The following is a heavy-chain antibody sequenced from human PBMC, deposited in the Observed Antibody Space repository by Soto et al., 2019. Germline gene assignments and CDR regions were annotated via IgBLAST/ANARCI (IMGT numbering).Heavy chain of an antibody. V-gene: IGHV3-23*01. D-gene: IGHD4-17*01. CDR1: GFTFSSYA. Sequence: GGSLRLSCAASGFTFSSYAMSWVRQAPGKGLEWVSAISGSGGSTYYADSVKGRFTISRDNSKNTLYQQMNSLRAEDTAVYYCAKDAMPDYGENWFDPWGQGTLVTVSS. CDR2: ISGSGGST. CDR3: AKDAMPDYGENWFDP. J-gene: IGHJ5*02.